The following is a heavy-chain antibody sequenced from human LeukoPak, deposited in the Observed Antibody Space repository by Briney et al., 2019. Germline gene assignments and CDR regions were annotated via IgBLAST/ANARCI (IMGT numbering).Heavy chain of an antibody. CDR1: GGPFSGYF. D-gene: IGHD3-10*01. J-gene: IGHJ4*02. Sequence: SETLSLTCAVSGGPFSGYFWSWIRQSSGKGLEWIGEIHNGGTTNYNPSLNSRVTVSEDTSKNQFYLNLSSVTAADTAVYYCARRYYYNLGSFPFDFWGQGTLVTVSS. V-gene: IGHV4-34*01. CDR3: ARRYYYNLGSFPFDF. CDR2: IHNGGTT.